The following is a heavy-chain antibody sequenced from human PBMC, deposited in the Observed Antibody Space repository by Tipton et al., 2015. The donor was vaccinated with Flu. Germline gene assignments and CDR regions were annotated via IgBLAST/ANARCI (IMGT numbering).Heavy chain of an antibody. Sequence: TLSLTCTVSGGSISSSSYCWGWIRQPPGKGLEWIGSIYYSGSTYYNPSLKSRVTTSVDTSKNQFFLKLSSVTAADTAGYYCARVTIVVVAAPGTDFDYWGQGTLVTVSS. D-gene: IGHD2-21*01. CDR2: IYYSGST. CDR3: ARVTIVVVAAPGTDFDY. J-gene: IGHJ4*02. CDR1: GGSISSSSYC. V-gene: IGHV4-39*07.